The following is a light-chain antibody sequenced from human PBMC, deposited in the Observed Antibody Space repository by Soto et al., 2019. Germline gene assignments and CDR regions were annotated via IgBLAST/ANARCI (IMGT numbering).Light chain of an antibody. Sequence: AIRITQSPSSLSASTGDRVTITCRASQGISSYLAWYQQKPGKAPKLLIYAASTLQSGVPSRFSGSGSGTEFTLTISRLQPEDFATYYCQQLFDSPITFGQRTRLEIK. CDR2: AAS. CDR3: QQLFDSPIT. CDR1: QGISSY. J-gene: IGKJ5*01. V-gene: IGKV1-8*01.